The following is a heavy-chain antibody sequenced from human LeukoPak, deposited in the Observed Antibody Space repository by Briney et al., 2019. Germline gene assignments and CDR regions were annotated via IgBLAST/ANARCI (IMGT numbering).Heavy chain of an antibody. J-gene: IGHJ4*02. Sequence: PGGSLRLSCAASGFTFSDYYMSWIRQAPGKGLEWVSAVSGSGVSTYYADSVKGRFTISRDNSKNTLYLQMNSLRAEDTAVYYCANEGGSQEWYWGQGTLVTVSS. V-gene: IGHV3-23*01. CDR3: ANEGGSQEWY. CDR2: VSGSGVST. D-gene: IGHD2-15*01. CDR1: GFTFSDYY.